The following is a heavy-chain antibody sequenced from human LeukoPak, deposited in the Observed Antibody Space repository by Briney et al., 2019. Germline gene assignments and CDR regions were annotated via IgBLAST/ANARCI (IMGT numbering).Heavy chain of an antibody. Sequence: ASVKVSCKASGYTFTNYGISWVRQAPGQGLEWMGWISAYNGNTNYAQKLQGRVTMTTDTSTSTAYLELRSLRSDDTAVYYCAGATYYYGSGRDWGQGTLVTVSS. D-gene: IGHD3-10*01. V-gene: IGHV1-18*01. CDR1: GYTFTNYG. CDR2: ISAYNGNT. J-gene: IGHJ4*02. CDR3: AGATYYYGSGRD.